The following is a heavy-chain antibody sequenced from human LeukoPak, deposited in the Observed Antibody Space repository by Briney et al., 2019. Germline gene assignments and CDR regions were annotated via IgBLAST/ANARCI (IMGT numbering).Heavy chain of an antibody. J-gene: IGHJ4*02. Sequence: GGSLRLSCAASGFTFSSYWMPWVRQAPGKGLVWVSRINSDGSSTSYADSVKGRFTISRDNAKNTLYLQMNSLRAEDTAVYYCARALTHSNYVPPYYFDYWGQGTLVTVSS. CDR3: ARALTHSNYVPPYYFDY. CDR2: INSDGSST. V-gene: IGHV3-74*01. CDR1: GFTFSSYW. D-gene: IGHD4-11*01.